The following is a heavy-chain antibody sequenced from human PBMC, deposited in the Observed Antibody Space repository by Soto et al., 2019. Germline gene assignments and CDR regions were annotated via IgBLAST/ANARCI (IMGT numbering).Heavy chain of an antibody. J-gene: IGHJ4*02. CDR3: ASVEMATTSEIGLDY. V-gene: IGHV3-23*01. Sequence: QAQGKGLEWVSGISSSGGSTVYIDSVKGRFTISRDNSKNTLYLQMNSLRAEDTAVYYCASVEMATTSEIGLDYWGQGTLVTVSS. CDR2: ISSSGGST. D-gene: IGHD1-1*01.